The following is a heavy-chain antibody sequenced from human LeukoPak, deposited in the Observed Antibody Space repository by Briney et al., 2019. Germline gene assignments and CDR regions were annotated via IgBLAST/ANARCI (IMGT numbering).Heavy chain of an antibody. D-gene: IGHD5-18*01. CDR1: GFSFSGCG. J-gene: IGHJ4*02. CDR2: VWYDGRDK. CDR3: AKDPYSYGSYFDY. V-gene: IGHV3-30*02. Sequence: PGGSLRLSCAASGFSFSGCGMHWVRQARGKGLEWVAFVWYDGRDKYYGDSVKGRFTISRDNSENTLYLQMNSLRAEDTAMYYCAKDPYSYGSYFDYWGQGTLVIVSS.